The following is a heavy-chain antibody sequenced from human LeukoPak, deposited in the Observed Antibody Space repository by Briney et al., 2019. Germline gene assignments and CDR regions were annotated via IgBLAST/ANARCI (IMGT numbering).Heavy chain of an antibody. D-gene: IGHD3-9*01. CDR3: ARKGILTGYLK. Sequence: SETLSLTCAVYGGSFSGFYWSWIRQPPGKGLEWIGEINRSGSTNYNPSLKSRVTISVDTSKNQFSLKLSSVTAADTAVYYCARKGILTGYLKWGQGTLVTVSS. CDR2: INRSGST. V-gene: IGHV4-34*01. J-gene: IGHJ4*02. CDR1: GGSFSGFY.